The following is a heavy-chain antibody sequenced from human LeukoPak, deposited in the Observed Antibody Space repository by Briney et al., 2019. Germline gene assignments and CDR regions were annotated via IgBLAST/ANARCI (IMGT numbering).Heavy chain of an antibody. CDR3: ARYWSGFDY. Sequence: SETLSLTCTVSGGSISSYYWTWIRQPPGKGLEWIGYIYYTGNTNYNPSLKSRVTISVDTSKNHFSLNLRSVTAADTAVYFCARYWSGFDYWGQGTLVTVSS. J-gene: IGHJ4*02. CDR2: IYYTGNT. CDR1: GGSISSYY. V-gene: IGHV4-59*08. D-gene: IGHD3-3*01.